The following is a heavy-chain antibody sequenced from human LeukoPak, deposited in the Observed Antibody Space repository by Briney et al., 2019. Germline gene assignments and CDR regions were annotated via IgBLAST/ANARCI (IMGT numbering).Heavy chain of an antibody. CDR2: VTGSGGTT. V-gene: IGHV3-23*01. D-gene: IGHD1-1*01. CDR3: ANVRYGY. CDR1: GFTFSSYA. J-gene: IGHJ4*02. Sequence: PGGSLRLSCAASGFTFSSYAMSWVRQAPEKGLEWVSTVTGSGGTTYYADSVKGRFTISRDNSKNTLYLQMNSLRDEDTAVYYCANVRYGYWGQGTLVTVSS.